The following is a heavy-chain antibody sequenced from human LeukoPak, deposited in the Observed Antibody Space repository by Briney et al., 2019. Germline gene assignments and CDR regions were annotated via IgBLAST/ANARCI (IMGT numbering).Heavy chain of an antibody. V-gene: IGHV4-59*08. Sequence: SETLSLTCTVSGGSISSYYWSWIRQPPGKGLEWIGYIYYSGSTNYNPSLKSRDTISVDTSKNQFSLKLSSVTAADTAVYYCARRVPLGAFDIWGQGTMVTVSS. CDR3: ARRVPLGAFDI. D-gene: IGHD1-1*01. CDR1: GGSISSYY. CDR2: IYYSGST. J-gene: IGHJ3*02.